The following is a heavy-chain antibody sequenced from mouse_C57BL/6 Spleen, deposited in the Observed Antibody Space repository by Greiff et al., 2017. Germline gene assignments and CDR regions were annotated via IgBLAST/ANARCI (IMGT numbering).Heavy chain of an antibody. V-gene: IGHV1-62-2*01. CDR2: FYPGSGSI. CDR1: GYTFTECT. D-gene: IGHD1-1*01. CDR3: ARHEGDYYGSSLWYFDV. Sequence: VKLMESGAELVKPGASVKLSCKASGYTFTECTIHWVKQRSGQGLEWIGWFYPGSGSIKYNEKFKDKATLTADKSSSTVYMELSRLTSEDSAVYFCARHEGDYYGSSLWYFDVWGTGTTVTVSS. J-gene: IGHJ1*03.